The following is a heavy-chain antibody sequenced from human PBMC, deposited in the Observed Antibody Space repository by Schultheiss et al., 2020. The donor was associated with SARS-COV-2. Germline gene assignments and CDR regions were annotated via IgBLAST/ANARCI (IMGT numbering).Heavy chain of an antibody. Sequence: SETLSLTCTVSGGSISSGGYYWSWIRQPPGKGLEWIGYIYYSGSTNYNPSLKSRVTISVDTSKNQFSLKLTSVTAADTAVYYCGRDRKTVVVLALDYYGMDVWGQGTTVTVSS. CDR2: IYYSGST. D-gene: IGHD2-2*01. V-gene: IGHV4-61*08. CDR1: GGSISSGGYY. CDR3: GRDRKTVVVLALDYYGMDV. J-gene: IGHJ6*02.